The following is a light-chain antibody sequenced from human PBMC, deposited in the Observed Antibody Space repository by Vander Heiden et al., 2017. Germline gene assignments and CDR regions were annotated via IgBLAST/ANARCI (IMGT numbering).Light chain of an antibody. J-gene: IGKJ4*01. V-gene: IGKV1-9*01. CDR1: QGISSY. Sequence: DIQLTQSPSLLSASVGDRVTITCRASQGISSYLAWYQQTPGKAPKLLISSASALQSGVPSRFSGSGSGTEFTLTINSLQPEDSATFYCEHLNNFPLTFGGGTKVEI. CDR3: EHLNNFPLT. CDR2: SAS.